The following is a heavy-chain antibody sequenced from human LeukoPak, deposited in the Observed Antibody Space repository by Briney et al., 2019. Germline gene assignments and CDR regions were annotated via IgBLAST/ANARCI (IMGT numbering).Heavy chain of an antibody. D-gene: IGHD2-15*01. Sequence: MSSETLSLTCTVSGGSIRSSTYYWGWIRQPPGKGLEWIASIYYSGSTYYNPSLKSRVTISVDTSKNQFSLKLSSVTAADTAVYYCARLASCGGSCYSDRHLDYWGQGTLVTVSS. CDR1: GGSIRSSTYY. J-gene: IGHJ4*02. CDR3: ARLASCGGSCYSDRHLDY. CDR2: IYYSGST. V-gene: IGHV4-39*07.